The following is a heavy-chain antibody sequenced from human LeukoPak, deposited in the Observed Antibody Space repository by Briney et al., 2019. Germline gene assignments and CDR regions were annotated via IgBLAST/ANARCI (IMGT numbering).Heavy chain of an antibody. D-gene: IGHD5/OR15-5a*01. CDR2: ISYDGSNK. CDR3: ARAVSVSSYYFDC. Sequence: GRSLRLSCAASGFTFSSYAMHWVRQAPGKGLEWVAVISYDGSNKYYADSVKGRFTISRDNAKNSLYLQMNSLRAEDTAVYYCARAVSVSSYYFDCWGQGTLVTVSS. CDR1: GFTFSSYA. V-gene: IGHV3-30-3*01. J-gene: IGHJ4*02.